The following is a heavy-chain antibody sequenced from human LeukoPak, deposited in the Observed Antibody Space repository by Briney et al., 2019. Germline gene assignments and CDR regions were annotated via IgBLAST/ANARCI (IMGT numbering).Heavy chain of an antibody. CDR2: ISGYNCNT. Sequence: GASVKVSCKASGYTFTSYGISWVRQAPGQGLEWMGWISGYNCNTNYPQKVQGRVTMTTDTSTSTAYMELRSLRSDDTAVYYRARDCSSTSCYVAFDIWGQGTMVTVSS. CDR1: GYTFTSYG. V-gene: IGHV1-18*01. CDR3: ARDCSSTSCYVAFDI. J-gene: IGHJ3*02. D-gene: IGHD2-2*01.